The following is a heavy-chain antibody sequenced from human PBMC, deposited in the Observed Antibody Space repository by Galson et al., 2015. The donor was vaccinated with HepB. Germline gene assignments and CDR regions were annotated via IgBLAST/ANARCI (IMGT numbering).Heavy chain of an antibody. CDR2: ISGSGGST. Sequence: SLRLSCAASGFTFSSYAMSWVRQAPGKGLEWVSAISGSGGSTYYADSVKGRFTISRDNSKNTLYLQMNSLRAEDTAVYYCAKRRSPFGELFYFDYWGQGTLVTVSS. CDR1: GFTFSSYA. CDR3: AKRRSPFGELFYFDY. J-gene: IGHJ4*02. D-gene: IGHD3-10*01. V-gene: IGHV3-23*01.